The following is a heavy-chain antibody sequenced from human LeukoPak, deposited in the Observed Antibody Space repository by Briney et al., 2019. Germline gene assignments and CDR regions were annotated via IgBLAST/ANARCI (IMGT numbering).Heavy chain of an antibody. CDR3: ARDSSDYGDHFDY. CDR1: GFTFSSYG. V-gene: IGHV3-30*02. J-gene: IGHJ4*02. CDR2: IRYDGSNK. Sequence: GGSLRLSCAASGFTFSSYGMHWVRQAPGKGLEWVAFIRYDGSNKYYADSVKGRFTISRGNSKNTLYLQMNSLRAEDTAVYYCARDSSDYGDHFDYWGQGTLVTVSS. D-gene: IGHD4-17*01.